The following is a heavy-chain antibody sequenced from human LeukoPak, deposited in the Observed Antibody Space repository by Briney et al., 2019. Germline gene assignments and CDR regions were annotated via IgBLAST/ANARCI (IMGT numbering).Heavy chain of an antibody. CDR2: ISAYNGNT. J-gene: IGHJ5*02. D-gene: IGHD3-10*01. CDR3: AIAGITMVRGVNWFDP. CDR1: GYTFTSYG. Sequence: ASVKVSCKASGYTFTSYGISWVRQAPGQGLEWMGWISAYNGNTNYAQKLQGRVTMTTDTSTSTAYMELRSLRSDDTAVYYCAIAGITMVRGVNWFDPWGQGTLVTVSS. V-gene: IGHV1-18*01.